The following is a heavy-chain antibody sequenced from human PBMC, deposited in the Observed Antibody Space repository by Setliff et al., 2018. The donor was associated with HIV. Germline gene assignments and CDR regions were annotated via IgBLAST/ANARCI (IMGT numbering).Heavy chain of an antibody. CDR2: VYHSGST. J-gene: IGHJ6*02. V-gene: IGHV4-34*01. Sequence: SETLSLTCAVYGGSFSGYSWSWIRQHPGKGPEWIGEVYHSGSTSYNPSRKSRVSISVDTSKSQFSLKMTSVTAADTAVYYCARGLSVYSYANVYYYHGMDVWGQGTTVTVSS. CDR1: GGSFSGYS. CDR3: ARGLSVYSYANVYYYHGMDV. D-gene: IGHD5-18*01.